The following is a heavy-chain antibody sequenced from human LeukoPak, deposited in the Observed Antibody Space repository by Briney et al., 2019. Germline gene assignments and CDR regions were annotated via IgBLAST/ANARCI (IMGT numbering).Heavy chain of an antibody. J-gene: IGHJ6*03. V-gene: IGHV1-8*03. Sequence: GASVKVSCKASGYTFTSYDINWVRQATGQGLEWMGWMNPNSGNTGYAQKFQGRVTITRNTSISTAYMELSSLRSEDTAVYYCARAKGDGYNSAYYYYYMDVWGKGTTVTVSS. CDR1: GYTFTSYD. CDR2: MNPNSGNT. CDR3: ARAKGDGYNSAYYYYYMDV. D-gene: IGHD5-24*01.